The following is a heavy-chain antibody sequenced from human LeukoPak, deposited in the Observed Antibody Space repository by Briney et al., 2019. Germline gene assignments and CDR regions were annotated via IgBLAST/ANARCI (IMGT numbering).Heavy chain of an antibody. CDR2: IYYSGTT. Sequence: PSQTLSLTCNVSGGSISSSGYYWNWIRPPSEKGLEWIGYIYYSGTTYYNPPLKSRVTISADTSKNQFSLRLSSVTAADTAVYYCARGDIGGPPGYWGQGTLVTVSS. CDR1: GGSISSSGYY. D-gene: IGHD4-23*01. V-gene: IGHV4-31*03. J-gene: IGHJ4*02. CDR3: ARGDIGGPPGY.